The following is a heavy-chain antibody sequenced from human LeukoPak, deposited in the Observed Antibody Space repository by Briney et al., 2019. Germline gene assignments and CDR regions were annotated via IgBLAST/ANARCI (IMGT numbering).Heavy chain of an antibody. CDR2: IYSGGST. J-gene: IGHJ3*02. CDR1: GFTFSTYA. V-gene: IGHV3-53*01. CDR3: ARETDGYDAFDI. D-gene: IGHD5-24*01. Sequence: GGSLRLSCAASGFTFSTYAMSWVRQAPGKGLEWVSVIYSGGSTYYADSVKGRFTISRDNSKNTLYLQMNSLRAEDTAVYYCARETDGYDAFDIWGQGTMVTVSS.